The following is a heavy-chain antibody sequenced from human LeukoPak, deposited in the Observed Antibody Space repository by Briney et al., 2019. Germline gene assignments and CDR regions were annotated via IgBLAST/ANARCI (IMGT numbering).Heavy chain of an antibody. CDR3: ARDNYDFWSGNPEGHYYMDV. CDR1: GGSISSYY. D-gene: IGHD3-3*01. Sequence: SETLSLTCTVSGGSISSYYWSWIRQPAGKGLEWIGRIYTSGSTNYNPSLKSRVTMSVDTSKNQFSLKLSSVTAADTAVYYCARDNYDFWSGNPEGHYYMDVWGKGTTVTVSS. V-gene: IGHV4-4*07. J-gene: IGHJ6*03. CDR2: IYTSGST.